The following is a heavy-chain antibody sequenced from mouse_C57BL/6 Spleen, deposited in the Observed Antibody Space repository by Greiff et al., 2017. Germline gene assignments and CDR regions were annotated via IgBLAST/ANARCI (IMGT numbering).Heavy chain of an antibody. CDR2: IDPEDGET. CDR1: GFNIKDYY. CDR3: ARSPGAVVVPYAMDY. V-gene: IGHV14-2*01. J-gene: IGHJ4*01. Sequence: VQLQQSGAELVKPGASVKLSCTASGFNIKDYYMHWVKQRTEQGLEWIGRIDPEDGETKYAPKFQGKATITADPSSNTAYLQLSSLTSEDTAVYYCARSPGAVVVPYAMDYWGQGTSVTVSS. D-gene: IGHD1-1*01.